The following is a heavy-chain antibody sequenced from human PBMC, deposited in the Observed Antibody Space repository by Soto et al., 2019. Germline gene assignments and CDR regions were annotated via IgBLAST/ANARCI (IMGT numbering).Heavy chain of an antibody. V-gene: IGHV4-39*01. Sequence: SETLSLTCTVSGGSISSSSYYWGWIRQPPGKGLEWIGSIYYSGSTYYNPSLKSRVTISVDTSKNQFSLKLSSVTAADTAVYDCAGLPSGWDWFDPWGQGTRV. J-gene: IGHJ5*02. CDR3: AGLPSGWDWFDP. D-gene: IGHD6-19*01. CDR1: GGSISSSSYY. CDR2: IYYSGST.